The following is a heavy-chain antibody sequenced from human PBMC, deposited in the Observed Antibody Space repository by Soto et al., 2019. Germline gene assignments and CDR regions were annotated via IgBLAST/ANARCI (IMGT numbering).Heavy chain of an antibody. CDR2: MHHTQGT. D-gene: IGHD3-9*01. CDR3: ARVPFVGYFDWLDP. J-gene: IGHJ5*01. CDR1: GASISSYY. Sequence: PSETLSLTCSVSGASISSYYWTWIRQPPGGGLEWIGYMHHTQGTNDNPSLRGRVHMSIDTSMNQFSLRLTSVTAADTAVYYCARVPFVGYFDWLDPWGQGTLVTVSS. V-gene: IGHV4-59*01.